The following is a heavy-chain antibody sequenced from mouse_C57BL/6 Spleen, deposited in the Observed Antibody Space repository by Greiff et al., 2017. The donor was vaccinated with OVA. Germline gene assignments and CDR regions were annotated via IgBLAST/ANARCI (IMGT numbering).Heavy chain of an antibody. J-gene: IGHJ1*03. CDR1: GYSFTDYN. CDR3: ASCDAYCYFDV. CDR2: INPNYGTT. D-gene: IGHD2-13*01. Sequence: VQLQQSGPELVKPGASVKISCKASGYSFTDYNMNWVKQSNGKSLEWIGVINPNYGTTSYTQKFKGKATLTVDQSSSTAYLQLNSLTSEDTAVYYSASCDAYCYFDVWGTGTTVTVSS. V-gene: IGHV1-39*01.